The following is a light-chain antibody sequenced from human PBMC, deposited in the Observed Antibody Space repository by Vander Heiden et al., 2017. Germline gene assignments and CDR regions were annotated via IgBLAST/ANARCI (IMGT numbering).Light chain of an antibody. CDR3: GVWDGTVNGYV. J-gene: IGLJ1*01. V-gene: IGLV1-47*01. CDR1: SSNIGRHH. CDR2: RSE. Sequence: QSLVTQPPAASGAPGQRVPISCSGSSSNIGRHHVYWDQHLPGGAPKRVIYRSEQRPSGVPDRFSGSKSETSASLAISGLRDEDEGDYYCGVWDGTVNGYVFGSGTQVTVL.